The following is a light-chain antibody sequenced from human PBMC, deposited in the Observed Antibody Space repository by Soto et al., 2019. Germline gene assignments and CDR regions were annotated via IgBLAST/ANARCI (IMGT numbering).Light chain of an antibody. J-gene: IGKJ3*01. Sequence: IVLTQSPGTLSLSPGERATLSCRASQIVSSNYLAWYQQKLGQSPRLLIYGASSRATGIPDRFSGSGSGTDFTLIISRLEPEDFAVYYCQHYGSSMFTFGPGTKVDVK. CDR1: QIVSSNY. V-gene: IGKV3-20*01. CDR3: QHYGSSMFT. CDR2: GAS.